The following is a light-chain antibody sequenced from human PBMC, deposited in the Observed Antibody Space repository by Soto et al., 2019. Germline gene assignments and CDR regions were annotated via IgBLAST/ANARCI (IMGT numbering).Light chain of an antibody. V-gene: IGKV3-11*01. J-gene: IGKJ2*01. CDR3: QQRSNWPPYT. Sequence: EIVLTQSPATLSLSPGERATLSCRASQSVSSYLAWYQQKPGQAPRLRIYDASNRATGIPARFSGSGSGTEFTLIISSLEPEDFAVYYCQQRSNWPPYTFGQGTKLEIK. CDR2: DAS. CDR1: QSVSSY.